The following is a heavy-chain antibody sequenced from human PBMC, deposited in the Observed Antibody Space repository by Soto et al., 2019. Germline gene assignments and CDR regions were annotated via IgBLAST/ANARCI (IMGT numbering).Heavy chain of an antibody. CDR1: GFTFSNYA. D-gene: IGHD3-10*01. Sequence: GGSLRLSCAASGFTFSNYAMTWVRQSPGKGLEWVSGISGSGDFTSYADSVKGRFTISRDNSKNTLYLQMNSLRAEDTAIYYCAKGAYGSGSYDCWGQGTLVTVSS. CDR2: ISGSGDFT. J-gene: IGHJ4*02. CDR3: AKGAYGSGSYDC. V-gene: IGHV3-23*01.